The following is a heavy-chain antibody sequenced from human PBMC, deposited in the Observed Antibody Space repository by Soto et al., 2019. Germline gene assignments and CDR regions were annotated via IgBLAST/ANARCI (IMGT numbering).Heavy chain of an antibody. V-gene: IGHV3-23*01. CDR2: ISGSDDNT. Sequence: GGSLRLSCAASGFTFSTYAMTWVRQAPGKGLEWVSCISGSDDNTYYADSVKGRFTISRDNSKNTVDLQMNSLRAEDTAAYFCVRGRGEFAYWGQGTLVTVSS. CDR3: VRGRGEFAY. J-gene: IGHJ4*02. D-gene: IGHD4-17*01. CDR1: GFTFSTYA.